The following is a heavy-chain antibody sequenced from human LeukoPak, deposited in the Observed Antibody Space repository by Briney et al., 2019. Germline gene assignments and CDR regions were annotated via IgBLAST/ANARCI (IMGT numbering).Heavy chain of an antibody. Sequence: SETLYLTCTVSGDSISSSSYYWGWIRQPPGKGLEGIGSIYYSGSTYYNPSLKSRVTISVDTSKNQFSLKLSSVTAADTAVYYCARPHVSGSSGWVPYYFDYWGQGTLVTVSS. D-gene: IGHD6-19*01. CDR3: ARPHVSGSSGWVPYYFDY. V-gene: IGHV4-39*01. J-gene: IGHJ4*02. CDR1: GDSISSSSYY. CDR2: IYYSGST.